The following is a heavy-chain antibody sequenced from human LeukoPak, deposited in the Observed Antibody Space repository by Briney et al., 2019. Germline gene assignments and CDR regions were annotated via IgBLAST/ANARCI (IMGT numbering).Heavy chain of an antibody. J-gene: IGHJ6*02. V-gene: IGHV1-69*04. CDR1: GGTFSSYA. CDR3: ARGIVVVTASPGEPYYYYYGMDV. D-gene: IGHD2-21*02. CDR2: IIPILGIA. Sequence: ASVKVSCKASGGTFSSYAISWLRQAPGQGLEWMGRIIPILGIANYAQKFQGRVTITADKSTSTAYMELSSLRSEDTAVYYCARGIVVVTASPGEPYYYYYGMDVWGQGTTVTVSS.